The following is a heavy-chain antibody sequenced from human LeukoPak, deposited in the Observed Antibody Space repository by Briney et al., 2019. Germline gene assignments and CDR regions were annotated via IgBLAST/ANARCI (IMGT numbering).Heavy chain of an antibody. CDR3: ASNQYYDILTGYYRPYYYGMDV. CDR2: IIPIFGTA. V-gene: IGHV1-69*13. Sequence: GASVKVSCKASGGTFSSYAISCVRQAPGQGLEWMGGIIPIFGTANYAQKFQGRVTITADESTSTAYMELSSLRSEDTAVYYCASNQYYDILTGYYRPYYYGMDVWGKGTTVTVSS. CDR1: GGTFSSYA. J-gene: IGHJ6*04. D-gene: IGHD3-9*01.